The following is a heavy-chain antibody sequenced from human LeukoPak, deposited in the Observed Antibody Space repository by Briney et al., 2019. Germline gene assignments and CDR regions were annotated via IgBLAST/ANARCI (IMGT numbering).Heavy chain of an antibody. CDR1: GGAFSSYA. CDR2: IIPIFGTA. D-gene: IGHD2-15*01. CDR3: ARDDRYCSGGSCYSVDY. Sequence: SVKVSCKASGGAFSSYAISWVRQAPGQGLEWMGGIIPIFGTANYAQKFQGRVTITADESTSTAYMELSSLRSEDTAVYYCARDDRYCSGGSCYSVDYWGQGTLVTVSS. J-gene: IGHJ4*02. V-gene: IGHV1-69*13.